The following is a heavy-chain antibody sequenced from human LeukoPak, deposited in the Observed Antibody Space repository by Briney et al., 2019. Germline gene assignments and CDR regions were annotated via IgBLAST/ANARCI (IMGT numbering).Heavy chain of an antibody. J-gene: IGHJ4*02. CDR3: AGEGYSSYAADY. Sequence: PGGSLRLSCAASGFTFSYYDMNWVRQAPGKGLEWVSSISSRSSYIYYADSVRGRFTISRDNAKKSLYLQMNSLRAEDTAVYYCAGEGYSSYAADYWGQGTLVTVSS. CDR1: GFTFSYYD. CDR2: ISSRSSYI. V-gene: IGHV3-21*01. D-gene: IGHD5-12*01.